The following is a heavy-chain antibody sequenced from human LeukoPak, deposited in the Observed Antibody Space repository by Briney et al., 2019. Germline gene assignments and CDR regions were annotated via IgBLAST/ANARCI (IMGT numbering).Heavy chain of an antibody. Sequence: ASVKVSCKASGYTFTSYYMHWVRQDPGQGLEWMGIINPSGGSTSYAQKFQGRVTMTRDTSTSTVYMELSSLRSEDTAVYYCARSHNYYDSSGGNDYWGQGTLVTVSS. CDR1: GYTFTSYY. J-gene: IGHJ4*02. CDR3: ARSHNYYDSSGGNDY. CDR2: INPSGGST. V-gene: IGHV1-46*01. D-gene: IGHD3-22*01.